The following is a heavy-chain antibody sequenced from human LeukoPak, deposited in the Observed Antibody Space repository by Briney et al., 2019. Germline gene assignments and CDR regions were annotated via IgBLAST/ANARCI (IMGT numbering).Heavy chain of an antibody. Sequence: GGSLRLSCAASGFTFSDYYMSWIRQAPGKGLGWVSYISSSGSTIYYADSVKGRFTISRDSAKNSLYLQMNSLRAEDTAVYYCARARGLDYGDYPWNYWGQGTLVTVSS. D-gene: IGHD4-17*01. CDR2: ISSSGSTI. J-gene: IGHJ4*02. CDR1: GFTFSDYY. V-gene: IGHV3-11*01. CDR3: ARARGLDYGDYPWNY.